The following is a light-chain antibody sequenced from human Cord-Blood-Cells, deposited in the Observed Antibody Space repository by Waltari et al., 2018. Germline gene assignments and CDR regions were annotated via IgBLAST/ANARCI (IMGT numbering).Light chain of an antibody. CDR1: SSDVGRYNL. CDR3: CSYAGSSTVV. J-gene: IGLJ2*01. Sequence: QSALTQPASVSGSPGQSPTISCTGTSSDVGRYNLVSWYQQHPGKAPKLMIYEVSKRPSGVSNRFSGSKSGNTASLTISGLQAEDEADYYCCSYAGSSTVVFGGGTKLTVL. CDR2: EVS. V-gene: IGLV2-23*02.